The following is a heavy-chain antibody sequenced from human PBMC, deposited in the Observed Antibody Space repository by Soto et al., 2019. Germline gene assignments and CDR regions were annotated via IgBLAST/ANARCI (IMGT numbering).Heavy chain of an antibody. J-gene: IGHJ4*02. V-gene: IGHV4-34*01. CDR1: GGSFSGYY. Sequence: SETLSLTCAVYGGSFSGYYWSWIRQPPGKGLEWIGEINHSGSTNYNPSLKSRVTISVDTSKNQFSLKLSSVTAADTAVYYCARAQYSGYDFYFDYWGQGTLVTVSS. CDR3: ARAQYSGYDFYFDY. D-gene: IGHD5-12*01. CDR2: INHSGST.